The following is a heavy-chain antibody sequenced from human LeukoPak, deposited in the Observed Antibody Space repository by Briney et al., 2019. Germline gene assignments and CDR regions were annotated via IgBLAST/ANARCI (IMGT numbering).Heavy chain of an antibody. CDR2: ISGSGGST. J-gene: IGHJ4*02. D-gene: IGHD2-15*01. Sequence: PGGSLRLSCAASGFTFSSTSMSWVRQAPGKGLEWVSAISGSGGSTYYADSVKGRFTISRDNSKNTLYLQMNSLRAEDTAVYYCANLNIVVVVAAIYWGQGTLVTVSS. V-gene: IGHV3-23*01. CDR3: ANLNIVVVVAAIY. CDR1: GFTFSSTS.